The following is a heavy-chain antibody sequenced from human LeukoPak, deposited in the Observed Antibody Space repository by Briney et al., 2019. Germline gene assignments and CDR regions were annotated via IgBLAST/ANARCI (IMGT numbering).Heavy chain of an antibody. J-gene: IGHJ5*02. Sequence: SETLSLTCIVSDNSSSSNYYWGWIRQPPGKGLAWIGSIYDSGSTYYNPSLKSRVTISVDTSKNQFSLKLSYVTAADTAVYYCASRTYCSSISCYTHWFNPWGQGTLVTVSS. CDR3: ASRTYCSSISCYTHWFNP. CDR1: DNSSSSNYY. D-gene: IGHD2-2*02. CDR2: IYDSGST. V-gene: IGHV4-38-2*02.